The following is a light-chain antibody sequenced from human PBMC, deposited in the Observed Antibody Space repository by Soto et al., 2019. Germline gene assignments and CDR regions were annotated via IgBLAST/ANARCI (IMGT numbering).Light chain of an antibody. CDR1: QSIRSH. V-gene: IGKV3-15*01. CDR2: GAS. CDR3: QQSKTLPWT. Sequence: VLTQSPATLSVSPGESATLSCRASQSIRSHLAWYQQKPGQATRLLIYGASTRATGSPARFSGSGSVTDFTHTIRSLQAEDFALYYCQQSKTLPWTFGQGTKVEI. J-gene: IGKJ1*01.